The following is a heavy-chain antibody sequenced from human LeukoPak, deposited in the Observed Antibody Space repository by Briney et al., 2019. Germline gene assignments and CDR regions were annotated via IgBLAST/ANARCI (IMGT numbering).Heavy chain of an antibody. D-gene: IGHD7-27*01. CDR2: INPNSGGP. CDR1: GYTFTSYY. Sequence: ASVTVSCKASGYTFTSYYMHWVRQAPGQGLEWMGWINPNSGGPNYAQKFQGRVTMTRDTSISTAYMELSRLRSDDTAVYYCARDGNWGSLRGAFDIWGQGTVVTVSS. J-gene: IGHJ3*02. V-gene: IGHV1-2*02. CDR3: ARDGNWGSLRGAFDI.